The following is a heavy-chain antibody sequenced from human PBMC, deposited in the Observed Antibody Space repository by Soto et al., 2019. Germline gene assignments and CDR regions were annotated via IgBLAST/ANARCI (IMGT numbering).Heavy chain of an antibody. CDR3: AKEFGWDLQLSHPYYNSGMDV. V-gene: IGHV3-30*18. D-gene: IGHD1-1*01. CDR2: MSFDGSNK. Sequence: QVQLVESGGGVVQPGRSLRLSCAASGFTFRSYGMHWVRQAPGKGLEWVALMSFDGSNKYYADSVRGRFTISSDNSKSTLYLQMDILRPEVTAVYYCAKEFGWDLQLSHPYYNSGMDVWGQGTTVTVSS. J-gene: IGHJ6*02. CDR1: GFTFRSYG.